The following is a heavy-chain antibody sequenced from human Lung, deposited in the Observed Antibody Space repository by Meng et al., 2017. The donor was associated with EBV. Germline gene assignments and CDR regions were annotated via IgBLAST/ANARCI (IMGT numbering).Heavy chain of an antibody. CDR3: ARGRQIGWQGGDFAY. CDR2: INHSGHT. CDR1: GGSFRGYY. D-gene: IGHD2-15*01. Sequence: QRRRQQWGPGLSKPSETLSLRCAFSGGSFRGYYWSWIRQSPERGLEWIGEINHSGHTNYNPFLKSRVTISVDTSKNQFSLNLSSVTAADTAVYYCARGRQIGWQGGDFAYWSQGTLVTVSS. V-gene: IGHV4-34*02. J-gene: IGHJ4*02.